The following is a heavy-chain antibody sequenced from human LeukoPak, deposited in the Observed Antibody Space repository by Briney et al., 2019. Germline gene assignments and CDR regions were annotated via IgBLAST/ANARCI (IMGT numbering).Heavy chain of an antibody. D-gene: IGHD6-19*01. CDR2: IYYSGST. CDR1: GGSISSYY. CDR3: ARVSTGWYHYFDS. V-gene: IGHV4-59*01. J-gene: IGHJ4*02. Sequence: SETLSLTCTVSGGSISSYYWSWIRQPPGKGLEWIGYIYYSGSTNYNPSLKSRVTISVDTSKNQFSLKLSSVTAADTAVYYCARVSTGWYHYFDSWGQGTLVTVSS.